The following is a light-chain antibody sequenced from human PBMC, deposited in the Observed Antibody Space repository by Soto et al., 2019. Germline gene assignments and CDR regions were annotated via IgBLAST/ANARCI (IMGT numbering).Light chain of an antibody. Sequence: EIVLTQSPATLSVSPGEGATLSCRASQSVDSNLAWYQQKPGQAPRLLIYGASTRATGIPVRFDGSGSGTEFTLTISSLQSEDFAVYYCQHYNNWLPWTFGQGTKVDIK. CDR1: QSVDSN. CDR3: QHYNNWLPWT. CDR2: GAS. V-gene: IGKV3-15*01. J-gene: IGKJ1*01.